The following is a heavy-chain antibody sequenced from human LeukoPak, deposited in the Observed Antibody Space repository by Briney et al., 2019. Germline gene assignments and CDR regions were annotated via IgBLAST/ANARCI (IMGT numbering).Heavy chain of an antibody. CDR3: ARDIPEYSSSPHYDY. CDR1: GFTFSSYS. Sequence: GGSLRLSCAASGFTFSSYSMNWVRQAPGKGLEWGSSISSSSSYIYYADSVKGRFTISRDNAKNSLYLQMNSLRAEDTAVYYCARDIPEYSSSPHYDYWGQGTLVTVSS. J-gene: IGHJ4*02. D-gene: IGHD6-6*01. V-gene: IGHV3-21*01. CDR2: ISSSSSYI.